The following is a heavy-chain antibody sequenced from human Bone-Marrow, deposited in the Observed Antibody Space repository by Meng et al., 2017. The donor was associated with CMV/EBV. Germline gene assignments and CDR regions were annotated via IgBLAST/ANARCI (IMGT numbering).Heavy chain of an antibody. CDR3: AGPSLRFFWS. Sequence: SVKVSCKASGGTFSSYSISWVRQAPGQGLEWMGGIIPIFGTANYAQKFQGRVTITTDESTSTAYMELSSRRSEDTAVYYWAGPSLRFFWSWGQGTLVTVSS. CDR2: IIPIFGTA. CDR1: GGTFSSYS. J-gene: IGHJ5*02. V-gene: IGHV1-69*05. D-gene: IGHD3-3*01.